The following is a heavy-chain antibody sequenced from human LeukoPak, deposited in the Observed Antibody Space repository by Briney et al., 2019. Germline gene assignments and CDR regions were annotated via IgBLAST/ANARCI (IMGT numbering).Heavy chain of an antibody. Sequence: GGSLRLSCAASGFTFSSYGMHWVRQAPGKGLEWVAVIWYDGSNKYYADSVKGRFTISRDNSKNMLYLQMNSLRAEDTAVYYCARDAPAIVGATHGPFDYWGQGTLVTVSS. D-gene: IGHD1-26*01. CDR3: ARDAPAIVGATHGPFDY. V-gene: IGHV3-33*01. CDR2: IWYDGSNK. CDR1: GFTFSSYG. J-gene: IGHJ4*02.